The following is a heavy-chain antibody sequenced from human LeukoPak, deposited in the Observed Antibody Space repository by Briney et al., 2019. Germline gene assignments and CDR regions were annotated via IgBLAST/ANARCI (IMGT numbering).Heavy chain of an antibody. CDR3: VRSLSAAY. CDR2: IKEDGSEK. J-gene: IGHJ4*02. D-gene: IGHD6-25*01. CDR1: GFTFSSYW. Sequence: AGGSLGLSCAASGFTFSSYWMNWVRQAPGKGLEWVANIKEDGSEKYYVDSVKGRFTISRDNAKNSLYLQMNNLRAEDTALYYCVRSLSAAYWGQGTLVTVSS. V-gene: IGHV3-7*02.